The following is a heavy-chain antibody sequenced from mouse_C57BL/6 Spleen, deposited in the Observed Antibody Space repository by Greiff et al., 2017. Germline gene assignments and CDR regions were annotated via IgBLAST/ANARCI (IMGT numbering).Heavy chain of an antibody. CDR3: ARDGIYYDSFFDY. D-gene: IGHD2-4*01. V-gene: IGHV1-82*01. CDR1: GYAFSSSW. Sequence: QVQLQQSGPELVKPGASVKISCKASGYAFSSSWMNWVKQRPGKGLEWIGRIYPGDGDTNYNGKFKGKATLTADKSSSTAYMQLSSLTSEDSAVYFCARDGIYYDSFFDYWRQGTTLTVSS. CDR2: IYPGDGDT. J-gene: IGHJ2*01.